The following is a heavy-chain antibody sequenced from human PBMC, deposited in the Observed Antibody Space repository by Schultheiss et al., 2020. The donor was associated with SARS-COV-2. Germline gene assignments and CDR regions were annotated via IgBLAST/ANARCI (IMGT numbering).Heavy chain of an antibody. Sequence: GGSLRLSCAASGFTFDDYAMHWVRQAPGKGLEWVSGISWNSGSIGYADSVKGRFTISRDNSRNTLYLQMNSLRAEDTAVYYCAKVGAAQLGTKRTRNDYWGQGTLVTVSS. D-gene: IGHD1-26*01. CDR2: ISWNSGSI. J-gene: IGHJ4*02. CDR3: AKVGAAQLGTKRTRNDY. CDR1: GFTFDDYA. V-gene: IGHV3-9*01.